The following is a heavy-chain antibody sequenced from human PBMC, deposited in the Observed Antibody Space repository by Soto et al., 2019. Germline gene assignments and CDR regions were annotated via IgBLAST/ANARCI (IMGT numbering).Heavy chain of an antibody. D-gene: IGHD3-22*01. CDR3: AIPRSHRDSSGFFDY. Sequence: PGGSLRLSCAASGFTFSSYAMSWVRQAPGKGLEWVSAISGSGGSTCYADSVKGRFTISRDNSKNTLYLQMNSLRAEDTAVYYCAIPRSHRDSSGFFDYWGQGTLVTVSS. J-gene: IGHJ4*02. CDR1: GFTFSSYA. V-gene: IGHV3-23*01. CDR2: ISGSGGST.